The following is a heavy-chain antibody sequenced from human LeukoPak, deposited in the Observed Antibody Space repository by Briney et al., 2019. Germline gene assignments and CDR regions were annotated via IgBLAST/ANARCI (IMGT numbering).Heavy chain of an antibody. Sequence: GGSLRLSCAASGFTFSSYGMHWVRQAPGKGLEWVSSISSSSSYIYYADSVKGRFTISRDNAKNSLYLQMNSLRAEDTAVYYCARDKELRFLEWLFAYWGQGTLVTVSS. CDR2: ISSSSSYI. CDR3: ARDKELRFLEWLFAY. V-gene: IGHV3-21*01. J-gene: IGHJ4*02. CDR1: GFTFSSYG. D-gene: IGHD3-3*01.